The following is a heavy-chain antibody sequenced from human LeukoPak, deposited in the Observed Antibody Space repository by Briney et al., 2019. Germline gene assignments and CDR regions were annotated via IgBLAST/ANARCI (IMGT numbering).Heavy chain of an antibody. CDR1: EFTVYNSY. V-gene: IGHV3-53*01. Sequence: GGSLRLSCAVSEFTVYNSYMSWVRQAPGKGLEWVSIIYSGGDTFYVDSVKGRFTISRDKSKNTVYLQMNSLRAEDTAVYYCARGYCRGGDCYSGIFDSWGQGTLVTVSS. J-gene: IGHJ4*02. CDR3: ARGYCRGGDCYSGIFDS. CDR2: IYSGGDT. D-gene: IGHD2-15*01.